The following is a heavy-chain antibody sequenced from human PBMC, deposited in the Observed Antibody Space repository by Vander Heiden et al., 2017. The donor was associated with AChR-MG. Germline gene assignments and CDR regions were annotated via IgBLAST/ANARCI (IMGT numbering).Heavy chain of an antibody. CDR2: MNPNSGNT. V-gene: IGHV1-8*01. Sequence: QVQLVQSGAEVKKPGASVKVSCKASGYTFTSYDINWVRQATGQGLEWMGWMNPNSGNTGYAQKFQGRVTMTRNTSISTAYMELSSLRSEDTAVYYCARGRLVKTAGYRRWFDPWGQGTLVTVSS. CDR1: GYTFTSYD. J-gene: IGHJ5*02. D-gene: IGHD3-9*01. CDR3: ARGRLVKTAGYRRWFDP.